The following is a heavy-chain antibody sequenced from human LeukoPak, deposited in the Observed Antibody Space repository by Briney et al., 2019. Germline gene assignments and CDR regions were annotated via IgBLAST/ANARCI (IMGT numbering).Heavy chain of an antibody. CDR1: GGTFSSYA. CDR3: ARDRGDYYYMDV. J-gene: IGHJ6*03. V-gene: IGHV1-69*13. D-gene: IGHD3-10*01. Sequence: SVKVSCKASGGTFSSYAISWVRQAPGQGLEWMGGIIPIFGTANYAQKFQGRVTITADESTSTAYMELSSLRSEDTAVYYCARDRGDYYYMDVWGKGTTVTVPS. CDR2: IIPIFGTA.